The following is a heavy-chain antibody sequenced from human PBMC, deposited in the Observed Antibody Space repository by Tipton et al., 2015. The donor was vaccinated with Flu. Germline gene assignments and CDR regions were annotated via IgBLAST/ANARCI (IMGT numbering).Heavy chain of an antibody. D-gene: IGHD3-10*01. J-gene: IGHJ5*02. CDR3: ARGVRPSNMVGGVINWFDP. CDR1: GGSISSYY. V-gene: IGHV4-59*01. Sequence: TLSLTCNVSGGSISSYYWSWIRQPPGKGLEWIGCIHYTGSTKYNPSLKSRVTLSVDTSKNQFSLKVTSVNAADTAVYYCARGVRPSNMVGGVINWFDPWGQGTQVIVSS. CDR2: IHYTGST.